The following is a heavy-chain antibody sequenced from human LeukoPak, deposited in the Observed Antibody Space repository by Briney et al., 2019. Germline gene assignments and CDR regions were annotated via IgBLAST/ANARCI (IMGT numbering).Heavy chain of an antibody. CDR2: IRDDGSNK. J-gene: IGHJ4*02. V-gene: IGHV3-33*01. CDR1: GFTFSSYG. CDR3: ARGDSSGYYHYFED. Sequence: GGALRLSCAASGFTFSSYGMHWVRQAPGKGLEWVAVIRDDGSNKYYADSVKGRFTISRDNSKNTLYLQMNSLRAEDTAVYYCARGDSSGYYHYFEDWGQGTLVTVSS. D-gene: IGHD3-22*01.